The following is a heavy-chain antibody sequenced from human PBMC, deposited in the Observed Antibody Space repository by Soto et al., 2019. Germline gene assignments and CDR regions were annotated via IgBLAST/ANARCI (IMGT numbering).Heavy chain of an antibody. D-gene: IGHD2-2*01. V-gene: IGHV4-39*01. J-gene: IGHJ5*02. Sequence: QLQLQESGPGLVKPSETLSLTCTVSGGSISSSSYYWGWIRQPPGKGLEWIGSIYYSGSTYYNPSLKSRVTISVDTSKNQFSLKLSSVTAADTAVYYCARDIVVVPAAISWFDPWGQGTLVTVSS. CDR1: GGSISSSSYY. CDR3: ARDIVVVPAAISWFDP. CDR2: IYYSGST.